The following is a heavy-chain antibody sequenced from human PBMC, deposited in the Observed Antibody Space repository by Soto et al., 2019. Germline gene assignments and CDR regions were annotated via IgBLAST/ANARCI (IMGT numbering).Heavy chain of an antibody. CDR2: IYSGGST. Sequence: EVQLVESGGGLVQPGGSLRLSCAASGFTVSASFMSWVRQAPGKGLEWVSLIYSGGSTYYADSVRGRFTISRDNSKNTLYLQMNSLRGEDTAVYYCARASTCCQIDYWGQGTLVTVSS. CDR3: ARASTCCQIDY. CDR1: GFTVSASF. D-gene: IGHD2-2*01. V-gene: IGHV3-66*01. J-gene: IGHJ4*02.